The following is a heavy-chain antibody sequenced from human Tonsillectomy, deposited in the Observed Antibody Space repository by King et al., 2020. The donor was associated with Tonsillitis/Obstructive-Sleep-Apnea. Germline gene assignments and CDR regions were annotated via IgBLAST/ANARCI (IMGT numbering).Heavy chain of an antibody. Sequence: VQLQQWGAGLLKPSETLSLTCAVYGGSFSGYYWSWIRQPPGKGLEWIGEINHSGSTNYNPSLKSRVTISVDTSKNQFSLKLSSVTAADTAVYYCARGGDIVIVPAQKGYMDVWGKGTTVTVSS. CDR3: ARGGDIVIVPAQKGYMDV. V-gene: IGHV4-34*01. CDR2: INHSGST. J-gene: IGHJ6*03. D-gene: IGHD2-2*01. CDR1: GGSFSGYY.